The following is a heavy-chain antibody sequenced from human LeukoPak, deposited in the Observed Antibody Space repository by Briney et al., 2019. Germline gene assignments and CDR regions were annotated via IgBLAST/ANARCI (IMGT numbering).Heavy chain of an antibody. J-gene: IGHJ4*02. D-gene: IGHD6-19*01. CDR1: GGSFSGYY. V-gene: IGHV4-34*01. CDR2: VNHGGET. Sequence: SETLSLTCAVYGGSFSGYYWTWIRQPPGKGLEWIGEVNHGGETHYIPSLKSRVTISIDTSKHQFSLPMTSVTAADTAMYCCARIPAVAGGPHAYWGQGTLVTVSS. CDR3: ARIPAVAGGPHAY.